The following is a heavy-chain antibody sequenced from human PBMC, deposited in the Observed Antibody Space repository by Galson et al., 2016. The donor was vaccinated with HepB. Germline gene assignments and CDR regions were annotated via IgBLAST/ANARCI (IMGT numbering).Heavy chain of an antibody. D-gene: IGHD3-16*02. V-gene: IGHV4-4*02. CDR1: GGSITSSNW. Sequence: SETLSLTCVVSGGSITSSNWWSWVRQPPGKGLEWIGEVYIGGSNNYDPSLETRVTISIDKSKNEFSLNLHSVTAADTAISYCARHLSTPRTRGFDCWGQGILVTVSS. CDR2: VYIGGSN. CDR3: ARHLSTPRTRGFDC. J-gene: IGHJ4*02.